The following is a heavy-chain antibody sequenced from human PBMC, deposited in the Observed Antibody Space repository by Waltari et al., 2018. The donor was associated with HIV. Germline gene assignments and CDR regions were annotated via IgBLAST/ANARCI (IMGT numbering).Heavy chain of an antibody. CDR1: GGSISSSSYY. CDR3: ARLEIDNSGYYYDDH. J-gene: IGHJ4*02. CDR2: IYYSGST. V-gene: IGHV4-39*01. Sequence: QLQLQESGPGLVKPSETLSLTCTVSGGSISSSSYYWGWIRQPPGKGLGWIGNIYYSGSTDYSPSLKGRVTRSVDTSKNQFSLKLSSVTAADTAVYYCARLEIDNSGYYYDDHWGQGTLVTVSS. D-gene: IGHD3-22*01.